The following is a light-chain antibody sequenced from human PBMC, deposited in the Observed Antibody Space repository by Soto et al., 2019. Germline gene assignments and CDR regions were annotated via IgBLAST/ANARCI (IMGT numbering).Light chain of an antibody. CDR1: QSISSY. Sequence: DIQMTQSPSSLSASVGDRVTITCRASQSISSYLNWYQQKQGKAPKLLIYAASNLQSGVPSRFSGSGSMTDFTLTISSLQPEDFATYYCQQTYTTPRTFGHGTKVEIK. CDR2: AAS. J-gene: IGKJ1*01. CDR3: QQTYTTPRT. V-gene: IGKV1-39*01.